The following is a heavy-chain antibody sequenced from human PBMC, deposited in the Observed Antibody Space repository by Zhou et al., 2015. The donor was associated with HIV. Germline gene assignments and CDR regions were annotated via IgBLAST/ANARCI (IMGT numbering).Heavy chain of an antibody. CDR2: INPNSGGT. CDR1: GYSFTGNY. J-gene: IGHJ4*02. V-gene: IGHV1-2*06. CDR3: ARDPLSSP. Sequence: QVQLVQSGAEVRRPGAAVKVSCRASGYSFTGNYMHWVRQAPGHGLEWMGRINPNSGGTNFAQKFYGRVTMTRDTSINTAYMELSSLRSDDTAVYYCARDPLSSPWGQGTLVTVSS.